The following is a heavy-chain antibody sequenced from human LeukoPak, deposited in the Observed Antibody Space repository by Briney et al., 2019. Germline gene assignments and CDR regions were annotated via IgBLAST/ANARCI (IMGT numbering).Heavy chain of an antibody. CDR3: ARELRYCSSTSCLDWFDP. Sequence: PGGSLRLSCAASGFTFSTYGMHWVRQAPGKGLEWVSFIRYDGSIKYYADSVEGRFTISRDNSKNTLYLQMNSLRAEDTAVYYCARELRYCSSTSCLDWFDPWGQGTLVTVSS. V-gene: IGHV3-30*02. CDR1: GFTFSTYG. CDR2: IRYDGSIK. J-gene: IGHJ5*02. D-gene: IGHD2-2*01.